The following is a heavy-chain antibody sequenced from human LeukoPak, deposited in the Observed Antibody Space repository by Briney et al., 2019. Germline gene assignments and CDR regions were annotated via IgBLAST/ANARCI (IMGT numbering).Heavy chain of an antibody. CDR1: GYTFTSSD. D-gene: IGHD3-10*01. Sequence: GSVKVSCMAPGYTFTSSDINWGRQATGQGLEWRGWLNPNSGNTGYAQKFQGRVTMTRNTSRRTAYMELSSLRSEDTAVYYCARATRITMVRGVIRVYYFDYWGQGTLVTVSS. V-gene: IGHV1-8*01. J-gene: IGHJ4*02. CDR2: LNPNSGNT. CDR3: ARATRITMVRGVIRVYYFDY.